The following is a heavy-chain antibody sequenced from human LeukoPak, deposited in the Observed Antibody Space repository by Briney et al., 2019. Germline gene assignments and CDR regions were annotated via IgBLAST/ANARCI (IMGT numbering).Heavy chain of an antibody. V-gene: IGHV3-48*03. CDR2: ISSSGSTI. Sequence: SVGSLRLSCAASGFTFSSYEMNWVRQAPGKGLEWVSYISSSGSTIYYADSVKGRFTISRDNAKNSLYLQMNSLRGEDTAVYYCARSFIAVAGYWGQGTLVTVSS. J-gene: IGHJ4*02. CDR3: ARSFIAVAGY. CDR1: GFTFSSYE. D-gene: IGHD6-19*01.